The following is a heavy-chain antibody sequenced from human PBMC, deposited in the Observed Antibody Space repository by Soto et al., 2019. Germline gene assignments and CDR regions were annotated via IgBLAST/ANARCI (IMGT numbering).Heavy chain of an antibody. CDR3: ARGRSSTSPYPIGY. V-gene: IGHV4-59*12. CDR2: IYDSGTA. D-gene: IGHD2-2*01. J-gene: IGHJ4*02. Sequence: PSETLSLTCTVSGGSISSYYWSWIRQPPGKGLEWIGHIYDSGTANYNPSLKSRVTISVDTSKNQFSLKLSSVTAADTAVYYCARGRSSTSPYPIGYWGQGTLVTVSS. CDR1: GGSISSYY.